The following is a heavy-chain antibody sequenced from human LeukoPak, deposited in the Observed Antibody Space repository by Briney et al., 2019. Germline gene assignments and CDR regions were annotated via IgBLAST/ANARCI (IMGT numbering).Heavy chain of an antibody. D-gene: IGHD6-13*01. J-gene: IGHJ6*02. V-gene: IGHV3-30*18. CDR3: AKDQAAAAGTDYYYGMDV. Sequence: GGSLRLSCAASGFTFSSYGMHWVRQAPGKGLEWVAVISYDGSNKYYADSVKGRFTISRDNSKNTLYLQMNSLRAEDTAVYYCAKDQAAAAGTDYYYGMDVWGQGTTVTVSS. CDR2: ISYDGSNK. CDR1: GFTFSSYG.